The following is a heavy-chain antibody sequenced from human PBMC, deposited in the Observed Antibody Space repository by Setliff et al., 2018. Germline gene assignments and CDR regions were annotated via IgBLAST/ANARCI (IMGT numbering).Heavy chain of an antibody. Sequence: GGSLRLSCAASGFTFSNAWMSWVRQAPGKGLEWVGRIKSKTDGGTTDYAAPVKGRFTISRDDSKNTLYLQMNSLRAEDTAVYYCARQLRYCSAGSCYGQVFDYWGQGTLVTVSS. D-gene: IGHD2-15*01. CDR2: IKSKTDGGTT. V-gene: IGHV3-15*01. CDR3: ARQLRYCSAGSCYGQVFDY. CDR1: GFTFSNAW. J-gene: IGHJ4*02.